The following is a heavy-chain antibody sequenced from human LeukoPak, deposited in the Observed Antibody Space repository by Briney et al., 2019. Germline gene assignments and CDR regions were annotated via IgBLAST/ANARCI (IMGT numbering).Heavy chain of an antibody. CDR2: ISDSGGRT. CDR3: ARGPRSGSFDY. CDR1: GFTFSSSA. V-gene: IGHV3-23*01. J-gene: IGHJ4*02. Sequence: GGSLRLSCAASGFTFSSSAMSWVRQAPGKGLEWVSVISDSGGRTYYADSVKGRFTISRDKSKNTLYLQMNSLRAEDTAVYYCARGPRSGSFDYWGQGTLVTVSS. D-gene: IGHD3-10*01.